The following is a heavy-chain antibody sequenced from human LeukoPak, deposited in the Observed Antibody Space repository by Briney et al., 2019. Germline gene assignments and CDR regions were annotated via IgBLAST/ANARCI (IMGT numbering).Heavy chain of an antibody. D-gene: IGHD3-3*01. CDR2: VNSESTTI. CDR3: ARDSGLSGYYFDH. Sequence: EGSLRLSCAASGFTFIRYSLNWVRQAPGKGLEWVAYVNSESTTISYADSVRGRFTISRDNARDSVYLQMNSLRAEDTAVYYCARDSGLSGYYFDHWGQGTPVTVSS. J-gene: IGHJ4*02. CDR1: GFTFIRYS. V-gene: IGHV3-48*01.